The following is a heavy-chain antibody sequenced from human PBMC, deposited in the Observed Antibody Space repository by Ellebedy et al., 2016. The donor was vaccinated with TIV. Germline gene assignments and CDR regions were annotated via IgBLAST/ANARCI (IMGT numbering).Heavy chain of an antibody. J-gene: IGHJ4*02. CDR3: AKDPRSYATSLDY. D-gene: IGHD1-26*01. Sequence: GGSLRLXCAASGFTFSSYYMNWVRQAPGKGLEWVANIRQDGGEMFYVDSVRGRFTISRDNAKNSLYLQMNSLRAEDTAVYYCAKDPRSYATSLDYWGQGTLVTVSS. V-gene: IGHV3-7*01. CDR1: GFTFSSYY. CDR2: IRQDGGEM.